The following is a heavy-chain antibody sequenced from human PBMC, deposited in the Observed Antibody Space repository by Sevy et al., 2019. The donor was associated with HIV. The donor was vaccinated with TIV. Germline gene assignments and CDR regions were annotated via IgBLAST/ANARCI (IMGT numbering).Heavy chain of an antibody. V-gene: IGHV3-66*02. CDR3: ARLNGGPSYWNGIDM. CDR1: GISVSSNS. J-gene: IGHJ3*02. CDR2: KYSGGGT. Sequence: GGSLRLSCAVSGISVSSNSMTWVRQAPGKALEWVSVKYSGGGTAYADSVKGRFTIARDDSKNTLHLQMNALRSDDTAIYYCARLNGGPSYWNGIDMWGLGTVVTVSS. D-gene: IGHD1-1*01.